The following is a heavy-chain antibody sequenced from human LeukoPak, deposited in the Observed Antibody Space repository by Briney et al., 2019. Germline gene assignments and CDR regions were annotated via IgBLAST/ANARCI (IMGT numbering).Heavy chain of an antibody. D-gene: IGHD1-26*01. CDR2: INSDGSST. Sequence: PGGSLRLSCEASGFILNFNRYWMHWVRQAPGKGLVWVSHINSDGSSTTYADSVKGRFTISRDNAKNTLYLQMNSLRAEDTAVYYCTVLSGSYRPDPWGQGTLVTVSS. CDR1: GFILNFNRYW. CDR3: TVLSGSYRPDP. J-gene: IGHJ5*02. V-gene: IGHV3-74*03.